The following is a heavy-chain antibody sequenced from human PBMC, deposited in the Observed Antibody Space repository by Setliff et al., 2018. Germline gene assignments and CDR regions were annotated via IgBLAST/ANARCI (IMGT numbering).Heavy chain of an antibody. V-gene: IGHV3-30-3*01. CDR3: VFQGAHSSYWYDLGWFDP. J-gene: IGHJ5*02. D-gene: IGHD6-19*01. CDR1: GFTFRDYS. Sequence: GESLKISCATSGFTFRDYSLTWVRQAPGKGLEWVAFIAHDGSNKFYADSVKGRFTISRDNSKNTQYLQMNSLRREDTAVYYCVFQGAHSSYWYDLGWFDPWGQGTLVTVSS. CDR2: IAHDGSNK.